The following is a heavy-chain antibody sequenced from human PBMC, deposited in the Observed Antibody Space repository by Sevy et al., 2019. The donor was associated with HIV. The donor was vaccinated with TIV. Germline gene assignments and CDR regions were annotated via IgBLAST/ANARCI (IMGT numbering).Heavy chain of an antibody. J-gene: IGHJ6*03. CDR2: ISAYNGNT. Sequence: ASVKVSCKASGYTFTSYGISWVRQAPGQGLEWMGWISAYNGNTNYAQKLQGRVTMTTDTSTSTAYMELRSLRSDDTAGDYCARWGSSWFNYYYYYYMDVWDKGTTVTVSS. CDR1: GYTFTSYG. V-gene: IGHV1-18*04. D-gene: IGHD6-13*01. CDR3: ARWGSSWFNYYYYYYMDV.